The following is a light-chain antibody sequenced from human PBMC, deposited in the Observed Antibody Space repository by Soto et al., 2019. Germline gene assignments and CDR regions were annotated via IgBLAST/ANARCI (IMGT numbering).Light chain of an antibody. J-gene: IGKJ4*01. V-gene: IGKV3-11*01. Sequence: PGARATLSCRASQRVSSYLAWYQQKPGQAPRLLIYDASNRATGIPARFSGSGSGTDFTLTISSLEPEDFAVYYCQQRSNWTFGGGTKVEIK. CDR1: QRVSSY. CDR3: QQRSNWT. CDR2: DAS.